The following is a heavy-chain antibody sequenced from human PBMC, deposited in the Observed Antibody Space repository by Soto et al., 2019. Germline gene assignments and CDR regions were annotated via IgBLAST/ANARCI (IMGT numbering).Heavy chain of an antibody. CDR2: ISYDGSNK. CDR1: GFTFSSYA. Sequence: QVQLVESGGGVVQPGRSLRLSCAASGFTFSSYAMHWVRQAPGKGLGWVAVISYDGSNKYYADSVKGRFIISRDNSKNTLYLQMNSLRAEDTAVYYCARDLLGYCSSTSCPPPYFDLWGRGTLVTVSS. D-gene: IGHD2-2*01. J-gene: IGHJ2*01. CDR3: ARDLLGYCSSTSCPPPYFDL. V-gene: IGHV3-30-3*01.